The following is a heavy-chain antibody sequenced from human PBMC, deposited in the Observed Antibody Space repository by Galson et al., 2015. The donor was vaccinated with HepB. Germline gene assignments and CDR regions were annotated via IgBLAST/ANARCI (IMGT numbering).Heavy chain of an antibody. CDR2: INPSGGST. V-gene: IGHV1-46*01. CDR3: ARELAVAGTEYYYYGMDV. Sequence: SVKVSCKASGYTFTSYYMHWVRQAPGQGLEWMGIINPSGGSTSYAQKFQGRVTMTRDTSTSTVYMELSSLRSEDTAVYYCARELAVAGTEYYYYGMDVWGQGTTVTVSS. J-gene: IGHJ6*02. D-gene: IGHD6-19*01. CDR1: GYTFTSYY.